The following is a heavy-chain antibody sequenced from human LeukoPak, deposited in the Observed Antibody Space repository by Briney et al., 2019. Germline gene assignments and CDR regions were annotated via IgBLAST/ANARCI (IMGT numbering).Heavy chain of an antibody. CDR3: ARLIDGLVGPPTY. Sequence: ASVKVSCKASGYTFTGYYVHWVRQAPGQGLEWMGWINTNTGNPTYAQGFTGRFVFSLDTSVSTAYLQWSSLKASDTAMYFCARLIDGLVGPPTYWGQGTLVTVSS. D-gene: IGHD2-15*01. CDR2: INTNTGNP. V-gene: IGHV7-4-1*02. CDR1: GYTFTGYY. J-gene: IGHJ4*02.